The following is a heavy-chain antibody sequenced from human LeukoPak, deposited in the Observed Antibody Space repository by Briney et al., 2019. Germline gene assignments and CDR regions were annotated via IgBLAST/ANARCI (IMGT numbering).Heavy chain of an antibody. J-gene: IGHJ6*02. V-gene: IGHV3-30*18. CDR2: ISYDGSNK. D-gene: IGHD5-18*01. CDR1: GFTFSSYG. Sequence: PGGSLRLSCAASGFTFSSYGMHWVRQAPGKGLEWVAVISYDGSNKYYADSVKGRFTISRDNSKNTLYLQMSSLRAEDTAVYYCAKVPRYSYGSYYYYYGMDVWGQGTTVTVSS. CDR3: AKVPRYSYGSYYYYYGMDV.